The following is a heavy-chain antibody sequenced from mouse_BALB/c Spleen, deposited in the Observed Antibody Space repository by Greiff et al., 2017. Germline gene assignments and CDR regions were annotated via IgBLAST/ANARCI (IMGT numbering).Heavy chain of an antibody. CDR2: ISSGGSYT. J-gene: IGHJ2*01. D-gene: IGHD1-1*01. CDR3: ARQATTVVGGFDY. V-gene: IGHV5-9-3*01. Sequence: EVKLVESGGGLVKPGGSLKLSCAASGFTFSSYAMSWVRQTPEKRLEWVATISSGGSYTYYPDSVKGRFTISRDNAKNTLYLQMSSLRSEDTAMYYCARQATTVVGGFDYWGQGTTLTVSS. CDR1: GFTFSSYA.